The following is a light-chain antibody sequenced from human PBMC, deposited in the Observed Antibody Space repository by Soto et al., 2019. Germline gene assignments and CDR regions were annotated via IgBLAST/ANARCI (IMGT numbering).Light chain of an antibody. J-gene: IGKJ1*01. CDR3: QQYYTIPWT. CDR1: QSVLYSSSSNIKHH. Sequence: DIVMTQSPEFLPVSLGERATINCRSSQSVLYSSSSNIKHHLAWYQQRPGQPPRLLIYWASTRETGVPDRFSGSGSGTDFTLTINNLQAEDVAVYYCQQYYTIPWTFGQGTKLDI. V-gene: IGKV4-1*01. CDR2: WAS.